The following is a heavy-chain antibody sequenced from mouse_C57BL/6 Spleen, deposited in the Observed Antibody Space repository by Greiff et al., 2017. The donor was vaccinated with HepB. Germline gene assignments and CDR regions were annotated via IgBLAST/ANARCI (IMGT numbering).Heavy chain of an antibody. CDR1: GYSITSGYY. CDR3: ARGPDYYGSSLYYAMDY. D-gene: IGHD1-1*01. CDR2: ISYDGSN. Sequence: EVHLVESGPGLVKPSQSLSLTCSVTGYSITSGYYWNWIRQFPGNKLEWMGYISYDGSNNYNPSLKNRISITRDTSKNQFFLKLNSVTTEDTATYYCARGPDYYGSSLYYAMDYWGQGTSVTVSS. V-gene: IGHV3-6*01. J-gene: IGHJ4*01.